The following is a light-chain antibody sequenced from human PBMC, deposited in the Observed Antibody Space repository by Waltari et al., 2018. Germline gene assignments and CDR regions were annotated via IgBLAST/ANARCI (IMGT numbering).Light chain of an antibody. J-gene: IGKJ4*01. Sequence: DIQMTQSPSSVSASIGDRVTITCRASQGFSNLLAWYQQKPGKAPRLLIYDASTLQSGVPSRFSGSGYGTDFSLTISSLQPDDFATYSCLHVNSFPITFGGGTKVEIK. CDR1: QGFSNL. CDR3: LHVNSFPIT. V-gene: IGKV1-12*01. CDR2: DAS.